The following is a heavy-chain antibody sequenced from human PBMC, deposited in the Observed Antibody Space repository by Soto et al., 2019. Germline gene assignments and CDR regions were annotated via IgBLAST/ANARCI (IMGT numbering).Heavy chain of an antibody. CDR1: GGSFSGYY. J-gene: IGHJ4*02. CDR3: ARGRGYCSGGSCYLRYYFDY. Sequence: ASETLSLTCAVYGGSFSGYYWSWIRQPPGKGLDWIGEINHSGSTNYNPSLKSRVTISVDTSKNQFSLKLSSVTAADTAVYYCARGRGYCSGGSCYLRYYFDYWGQGTLVTVSS. CDR2: INHSGST. V-gene: IGHV4-34*01. D-gene: IGHD2-15*01.